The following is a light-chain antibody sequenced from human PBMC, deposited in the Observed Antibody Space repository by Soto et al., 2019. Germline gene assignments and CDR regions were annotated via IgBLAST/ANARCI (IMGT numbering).Light chain of an antibody. Sequence: DIQMTQSPPSLSASVGDRVTITCRASQSISRYLHWYQHKPGKAPKLLIYAASSLQSGVPSRFSGRGSGTDFTLTISSLQPEDFATYYCQESYSTPLWTFGQGTKVEIK. CDR1: QSISRY. CDR2: AAS. CDR3: QESYSTPLWT. J-gene: IGKJ1*01. V-gene: IGKV1-39*01.